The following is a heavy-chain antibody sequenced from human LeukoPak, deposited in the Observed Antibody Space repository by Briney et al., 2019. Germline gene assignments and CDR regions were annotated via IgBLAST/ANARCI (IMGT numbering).Heavy chain of an antibody. D-gene: IGHD6-19*01. CDR1: GFTFTSSA. V-gene: IGHV1-58*01. Sequence: SVKLSCKASGFTFTSSAVQWVRQARGQRLEWIGCIVVGSGNTNYAEKFQERVTITRDMPTSTAYMELSSLRSEDTAVYYCAAPGWDSSGWSFDYWGQGTLVTVSS. CDR3: AAPGWDSSGWSFDY. CDR2: IVVGSGNT. J-gene: IGHJ4*02.